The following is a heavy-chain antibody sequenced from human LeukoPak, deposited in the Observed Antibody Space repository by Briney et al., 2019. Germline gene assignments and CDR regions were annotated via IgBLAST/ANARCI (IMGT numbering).Heavy chain of an antibody. CDR1: GGSISSYY. V-gene: IGHV4-59*08. J-gene: IGHJ4*02. D-gene: IGHD3-9*01. CDR2: IYYSGST. CDR3: ASGDNILTTYYDFYFDY. Sequence: SETLSLTCTVSGGSISSYYWSWIRQPPGKGLEWIGYIYYSGSTNYNPSLKSRVTISVDTSKNQFSLKLSSVTAADTAVYYCASGDNILTTYYDFYFDYWGQGTLVTVSS.